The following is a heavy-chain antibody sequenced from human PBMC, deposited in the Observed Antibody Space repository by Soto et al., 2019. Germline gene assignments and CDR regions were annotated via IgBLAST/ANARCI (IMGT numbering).Heavy chain of an antibody. V-gene: IGHV4-59*01. CDR3: ARDDPPIDNWFDP. Sequence: PSETLSLTCTVSGGSISSYYWSWIRQPPGKGLEWIGYIYYSGSTNYNPSLKSRVTISVDTSKNQFSLKLSSGTAADTAVYYCARDDPPIDNWFDPWGQGTLVTVSS. CDR2: IYYSGST. CDR1: GGSISSYY. J-gene: IGHJ5*02.